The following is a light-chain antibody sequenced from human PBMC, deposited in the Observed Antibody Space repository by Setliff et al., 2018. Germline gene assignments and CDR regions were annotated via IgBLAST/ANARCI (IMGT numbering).Light chain of an antibody. Sequence: QSALTQPPSVSGTPGQRVTISCSGSSSNIGSNTVNWYQQLPGTAPKLLIYSNNQRPSGVPDRFSGSKSGTSASLAISGLQSEDEADYYCAAWDDSLNGDVFGTGTKVTVL. CDR2: SNN. J-gene: IGLJ1*01. CDR1: SSNIGSNT. V-gene: IGLV1-44*01. CDR3: AAWDDSLNGDV.